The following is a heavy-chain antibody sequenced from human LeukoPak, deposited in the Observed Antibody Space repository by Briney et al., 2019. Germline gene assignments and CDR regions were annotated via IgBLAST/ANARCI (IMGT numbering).Heavy chain of an antibody. D-gene: IGHD5-24*01. J-gene: IGHJ3*02. CDR3: ARHAEMATLEDAFDI. Sequence: GESLKISCKGSGYSFTSYWIGWVRQMPGKGLEWMGIIYPGDSDTRYSPSFQGQVTISADKSISTAYLQWSGLKASDTAMYYCARHAEMATLEDAFDIWGQGTMVTVSS. V-gene: IGHV5-51*01. CDR1: GYSFTSYW. CDR2: IYPGDSDT.